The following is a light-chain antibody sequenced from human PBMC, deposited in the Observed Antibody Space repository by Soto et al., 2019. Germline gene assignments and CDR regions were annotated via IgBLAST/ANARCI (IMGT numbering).Light chain of an antibody. CDR1: QSISSY. J-gene: IGKJ1*01. CDR3: QRSESTLCT. CDR2: AAS. Sequence: DIQMTQSPSSLSASVGDRVTITCRASQSISSYLNWYQQKPGKAPKLLIYAASSLQSGVPSRFSGSGSGTDFTLTISSLQPEDFATYYCQRSESTLCTSGQGAEVDIK. V-gene: IGKV1-39*01.